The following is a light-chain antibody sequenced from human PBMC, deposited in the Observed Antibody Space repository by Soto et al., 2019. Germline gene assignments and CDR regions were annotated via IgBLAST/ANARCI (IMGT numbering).Light chain of an antibody. V-gene: IGLV4-69*01. Sequence: QLVLTQSPSASASLGASVKHTCTLSSGHSSYAIAWHQQQPEKGPRYLMKLNSDGSHSKGDGIPDRFSGSSSGAERYLAISSLQSEDEADYYCQTWGTGSWVFGGGTKLTVL. J-gene: IGLJ3*02. CDR1: SGHSSYA. CDR2: LNSDGSH. CDR3: QTWGTGSWV.